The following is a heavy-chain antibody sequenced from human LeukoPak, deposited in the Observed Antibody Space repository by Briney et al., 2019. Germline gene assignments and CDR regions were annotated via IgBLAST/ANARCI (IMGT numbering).Heavy chain of an antibody. CDR1: GFTFSSYS. D-gene: IGHD3-10*01. Sequence: GGSLRLSCAASGFTFSSYSMNWVRQAPGKGLEWVSYISSSSSTIYYADSVKGRFTISRDNAKNSLYLQMNSLRAEDTAVYYCARDGGRGLDAFDIWGQGTMVTVSS. V-gene: IGHV3-48*01. CDR2: ISSSSSTI. CDR3: ARDGGRGLDAFDI. J-gene: IGHJ3*02.